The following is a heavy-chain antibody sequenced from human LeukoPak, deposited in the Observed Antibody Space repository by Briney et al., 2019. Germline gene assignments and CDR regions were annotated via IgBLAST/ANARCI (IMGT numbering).Heavy chain of an antibody. CDR1: GYTFTNYW. Sequence: GESLKISCKGSGYTFTNYWIGWVRQMPGKGLEFMGIIYPGDSDTRYSPSFQGQVTISADKSISTAYLQWSSLKASDTAMYYCARLGIAAAGTSGWFDPWGQGTLVTVSS. CDR3: ARLGIAAAGTSGWFDP. J-gene: IGHJ5*02. CDR2: IYPGDSDT. D-gene: IGHD6-13*01. V-gene: IGHV5-51*01.